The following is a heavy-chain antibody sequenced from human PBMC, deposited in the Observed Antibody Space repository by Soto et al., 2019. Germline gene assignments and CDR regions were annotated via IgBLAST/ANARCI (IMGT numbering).Heavy chain of an antibody. Sequence: SETLSLTCAVSGGSISSSNWWSWVRQSPGKGLEWIGEIYHSGSTNYNPSLKSRVTISVDKSKSQISLSLNSVTAADTAVYYCARDGGGGSSYGYRYFDSWGQGTLVTVSS. J-gene: IGHJ4*02. CDR3: ARDGGGGSSYGYRYFDS. CDR1: GGSISSSNW. CDR2: IYHSGST. V-gene: IGHV4-4*02. D-gene: IGHD3-16*01.